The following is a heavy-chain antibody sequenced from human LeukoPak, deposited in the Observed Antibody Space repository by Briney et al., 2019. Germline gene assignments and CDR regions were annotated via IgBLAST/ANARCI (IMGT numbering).Heavy chain of an antibody. CDR3: ARVIAAAPLGAYYYYMDV. V-gene: IGHV1-2*02. Sequence: GASVKVSCKASGYSFTDKYMHWVRQAPGQGLEWMGWINPNSGGTNYAQKLQGRVTMTTDTSTSTAYMELRSLRSDDTAVYYCARVIAAAPLGAYYYYMDVWGKGTTVTISS. CDR2: INPNSGGT. CDR1: GYSFTDKY. J-gene: IGHJ6*03. D-gene: IGHD6-13*01.